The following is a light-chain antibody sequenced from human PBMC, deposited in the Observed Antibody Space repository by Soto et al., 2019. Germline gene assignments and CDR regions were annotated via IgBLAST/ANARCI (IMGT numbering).Light chain of an antibody. Sequence: EVVVTQSPATLSVSPGERATLSCRASQSVSSNLAWYQQKPGQAPRLLIYEASTRATGISARFSGSGSGTEFTLTISSLQSEDFAVYCCHQYNNWPKTFGQGTRLEIK. CDR2: EAS. CDR3: HQYNNWPKT. CDR1: QSVSSN. V-gene: IGKV3-15*01. J-gene: IGKJ5*01.